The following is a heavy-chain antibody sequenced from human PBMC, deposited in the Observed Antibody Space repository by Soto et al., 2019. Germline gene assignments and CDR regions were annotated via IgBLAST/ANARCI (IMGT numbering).Heavy chain of an antibody. CDR1: GGTFSSYA. Sequence: SVKVSCKASGGTFSSYAISWVRQAPGQGLEWMGGIIPIFGTANYAQRFQGRVTITRNTSISTAYMEMSSLRSEDTAVYYCVSSDPHYDFWSGYSTYYYYYYGMDVWGQGTTVTVSS. CDR2: IIPIFGTA. D-gene: IGHD3-3*01. CDR3: VSSDPHYDFWSGYSTYYYYYYGMDV. V-gene: IGHV1-69*05. J-gene: IGHJ6*02.